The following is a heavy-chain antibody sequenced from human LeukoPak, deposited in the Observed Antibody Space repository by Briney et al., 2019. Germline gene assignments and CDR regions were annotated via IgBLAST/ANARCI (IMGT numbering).Heavy chain of an antibody. V-gene: IGHV4-30-2*01. CDR1: GGSISSGGYS. Sequence: SETLSLTCAVSGGSISSGGYSWSWIRQPPGKGLEWIGYIYHSGSTYYNPSLKSRVTISVDRSTNQFSLKLSSVTAADTAVYYCARGVRYCSGGSCYSHWFDPWSQGTLVTVSS. D-gene: IGHD2-15*01. CDR2: IYHSGST. J-gene: IGHJ5*02. CDR3: ARGVRYCSGGSCYSHWFDP.